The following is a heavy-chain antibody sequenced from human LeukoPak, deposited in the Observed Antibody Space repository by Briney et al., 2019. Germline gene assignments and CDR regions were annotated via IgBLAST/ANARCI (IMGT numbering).Heavy chain of an antibody. D-gene: IGHD3-10*01. J-gene: IGHJ6*03. Sequence: GGSLRLSCAASGFTFSSYWMSWVRQARGKGLAWVANIKQDGSEKYYVGSVKGRFTISRDNAKNSLYLQMNSLRAEGTAVYYCARDPGSGYMDVWGKGTTVTVSS. V-gene: IGHV3-7*01. CDR1: GFTFSSYW. CDR3: ARDPGSGYMDV. CDR2: IKQDGSEK.